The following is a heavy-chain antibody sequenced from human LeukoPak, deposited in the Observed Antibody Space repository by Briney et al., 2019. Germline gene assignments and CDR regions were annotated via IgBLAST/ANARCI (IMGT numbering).Heavy chain of an antibody. CDR1: GFNFGMHW. D-gene: IGHD3-22*01. CDR3: VRNFYDNHKWGDAFDI. CDR2: IKQDGRES. J-gene: IGHJ3*02. Sequence: SGGSLRLSCEASGFNFGMHWMSWVRQARGKGLEWVANIKQDGRESNYVDSAKGRFTISRDNAKSSLFLQMNYLRAEDTAVYFCVRNFYDNHKWGDAFDIWGQGTMVTVSS. V-gene: IGHV3-7*01.